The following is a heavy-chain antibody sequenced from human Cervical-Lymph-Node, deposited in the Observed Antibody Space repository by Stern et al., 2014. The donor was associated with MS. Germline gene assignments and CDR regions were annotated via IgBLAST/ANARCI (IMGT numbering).Heavy chain of an antibody. Sequence: PLGQSGPEVKKPGTSVKVSCKASGFTFTSSAVQWVRQARGPRLEWIGWIVVGRGNTNYAQKFQERVTITRDMSTSTAYMELSSLRSEDTAVYYCAADQDYGDYGDLFDYWGQGTLVTVSS. D-gene: IGHD4-17*01. CDR2: IVVGRGNT. CDR3: AADQDYGDYGDLFDY. J-gene: IGHJ4*02. V-gene: IGHV1-58*01. CDR1: GFTFTSSA.